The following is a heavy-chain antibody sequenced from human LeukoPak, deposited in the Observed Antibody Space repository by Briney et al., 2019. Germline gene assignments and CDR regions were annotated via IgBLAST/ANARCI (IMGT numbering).Heavy chain of an antibody. Sequence: SETLSLTCTVSGGSISSYYWSWIRQAPGKGLEWIGYIYYSGSTNYNPSLKSRVTISVGTSKTQFSLKLNSVTAADTAVYYCSRESGAFCPFGYWGQGTLVTVSS. CDR1: GGSISSYY. CDR2: IYYSGST. CDR3: SRESGAFCPFGY. V-gene: IGHV4-59*01. D-gene: IGHD1-26*01. J-gene: IGHJ4*02.